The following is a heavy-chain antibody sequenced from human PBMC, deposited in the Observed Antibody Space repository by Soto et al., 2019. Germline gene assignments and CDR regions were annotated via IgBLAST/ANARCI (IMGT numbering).Heavy chain of an antibody. CDR2: ISGSGGST. CDR3: AKHTFTYSYDSSGYSPPPNY. CDR1: GFSFSSYA. D-gene: IGHD3-22*01. Sequence: GGSMRLSCAASGFSFSSYAMSWVRQDPGKGLEWVSAISGSGGSTYYADSVKGRFTISRDNSKNTLYLQMNSLRAEDTAVYYCAKHTFTYSYDSSGYSPPPNYWGQGTLVTVSS. V-gene: IGHV3-23*01. J-gene: IGHJ4*02.